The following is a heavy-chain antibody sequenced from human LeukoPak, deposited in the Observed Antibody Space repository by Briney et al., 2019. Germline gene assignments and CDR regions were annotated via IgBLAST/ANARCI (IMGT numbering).Heavy chain of an antibody. D-gene: IGHD3-16*01. CDR2: ISSSSSYI. Sequence: GGSLRLSCAASGFTFSSYSMHWVRQAPGKGLEWVSFISSSSSYIYYADSVKGRFTISRDNAKKSLYLQMNSLRAEDTAVYYCARGIMTPYYMDVWGGGTTVTVSS. CDR1: GFTFSSYS. V-gene: IGHV3-21*01. J-gene: IGHJ6*03. CDR3: ARGIMTPYYMDV.